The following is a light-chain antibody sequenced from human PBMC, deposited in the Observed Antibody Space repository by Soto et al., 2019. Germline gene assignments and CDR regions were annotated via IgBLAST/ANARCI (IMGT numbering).Light chain of an antibody. Sequence: DIQMTQSPSTLSASVGDRVTITCRASQSISSWLAWYQQKPGKAPKLLIYKASSLESGVPSRFSGSGSGTKFTLTISHLQPDDFATYYCQHYNSYWTFGEGTKVEIK. CDR1: QSISSW. CDR2: KAS. CDR3: QHYNSYWT. V-gene: IGKV1-5*03. J-gene: IGKJ1*01.